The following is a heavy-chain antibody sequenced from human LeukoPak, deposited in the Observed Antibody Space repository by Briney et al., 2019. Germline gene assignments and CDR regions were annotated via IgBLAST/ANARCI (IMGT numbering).Heavy chain of an antibody. Sequence: PGGSLRLSCAASGFTFSSYAMSWVRQAPGKGLEWVSAISGSGASTYYSESVKGRFTISRDNSKNTLYLQMNNLRAEDTALYYCAKGASSAWLLYWFDPWGQGTLVTVSS. D-gene: IGHD6-19*01. CDR3: AKGASSAWLLYWFDP. J-gene: IGHJ5*02. CDR1: GFTFSSYA. CDR2: ISGSGAST. V-gene: IGHV3-23*01.